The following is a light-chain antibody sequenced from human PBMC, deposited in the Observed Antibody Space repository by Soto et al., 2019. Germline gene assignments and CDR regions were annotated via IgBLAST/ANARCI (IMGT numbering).Light chain of an antibody. Sequence: EIEMTQSPVALIVSPGQSVTLSCRSSQNIGGNLAWYQQRPGQSPRLLIYAASDRATGVPARFSGSGCGTEFTLTINSLQSEDFAVYYCHQYAQRWTFGQGTKVEIK. CDR3: HQYAQRWT. J-gene: IGKJ1*01. CDR1: QNIGGN. V-gene: IGKV3-15*01. CDR2: AAS.